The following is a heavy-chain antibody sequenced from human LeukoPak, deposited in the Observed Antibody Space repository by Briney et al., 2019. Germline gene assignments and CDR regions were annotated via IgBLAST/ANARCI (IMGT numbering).Heavy chain of an antibody. Sequence: ASVKVSCKASGYTFTSYDINWVRQATGQGLEWMGWMNPNSGNTGYAQKFQGRVTMTRNTSISTAYMELSSLRSEDTAVYYCARGSGWFGELYWYFDLWGRGTLVTVSS. D-gene: IGHD3-10*01. CDR2: MNPNSGNT. CDR3: ARGSGWFGELYWYFDL. CDR1: GYTFTSYD. V-gene: IGHV1-8*01. J-gene: IGHJ2*01.